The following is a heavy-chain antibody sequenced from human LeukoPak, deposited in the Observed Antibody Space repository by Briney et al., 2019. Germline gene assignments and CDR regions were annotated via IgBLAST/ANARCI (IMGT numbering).Heavy chain of an antibody. Sequence: SETLSLTCTVSGGSISSSSYYWGWIRQHPGKGLEWIGYIYYSGSTYYNPSLKSRVTKSVDTSKNQFSLKLSSVAAADTAVYYCARSYYYGSGSGVLDYWGQGTLVTVSS. CDR3: ARSYYYGSGSGVLDY. D-gene: IGHD3-10*01. J-gene: IGHJ4*02. CDR2: IYYSGST. V-gene: IGHV4-31*03. CDR1: GGSISSSSYY.